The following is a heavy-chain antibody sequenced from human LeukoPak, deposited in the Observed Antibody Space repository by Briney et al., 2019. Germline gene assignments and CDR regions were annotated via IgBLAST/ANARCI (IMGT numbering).Heavy chain of an antibody. CDR2: IYYSGST. Sequence: SETLSLTCTVSGGSISSYYWSWIRQPPGKGLEWIGYIYYSGSTNYNPSLKSRVTISVGTSKNQFSLKLSSVTAADTAVYYCARDNVQYYDFWSGYSPPRWFDPWGQGTLVTVSS. CDR1: GGSISSYY. CDR3: ARDNVQYYDFWSGYSPPRWFDP. V-gene: IGHV4-59*01. J-gene: IGHJ5*02. D-gene: IGHD3-3*01.